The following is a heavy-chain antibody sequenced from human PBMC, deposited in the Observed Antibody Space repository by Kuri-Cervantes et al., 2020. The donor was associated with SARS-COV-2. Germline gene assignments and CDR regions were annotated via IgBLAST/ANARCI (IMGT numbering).Heavy chain of an antibody. CDR3: ARDLNNWNDEGASG. CDR2: ISYDGSNK. D-gene: IGHD1-20*01. J-gene: IGHJ4*02. V-gene: IGHV3-30*04. Sequence: GESLKISCAASGFTFSSYAMSWVRQAPGKGLEWVAVISYDGSNKYYADSVKGRFTISRDNSKNTLYLQMNSLRAEDTAVYYCARDLNNWNDEGASGWGQGTLVTVSS. CDR1: GFTFSSYA.